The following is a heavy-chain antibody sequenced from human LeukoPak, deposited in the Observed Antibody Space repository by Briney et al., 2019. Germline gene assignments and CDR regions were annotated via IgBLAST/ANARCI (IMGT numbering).Heavy chain of an antibody. CDR2: IYYSGST. J-gene: IGHJ4*02. CDR3: ASRTWSSGFDY. V-gene: IGHV4-39*01. Sequence: SETLSLTCTVSGGSISRSSYYWGWIRQPPGKGLEWIGSIYYSGSTYYNPSLQSQVTISLNHSQNQFSLEPTSVTAADQAVHYWASRTWSSGFDYWGQGTLVTVSS. CDR1: GGSISRSSYY. D-gene: IGHD6-19*01.